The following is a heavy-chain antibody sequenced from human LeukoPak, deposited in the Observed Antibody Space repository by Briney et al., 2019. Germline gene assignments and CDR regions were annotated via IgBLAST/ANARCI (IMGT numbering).Heavy chain of an antibody. CDR3: ARGRTNPSDYYGMDV. CDR2: IIPIFGIA. V-gene: IGHV1-69*04. CDR1: GGTFSSYA. Sequence: SVKVSCKASGGTFSSYAISWVRQAPGQGLEWMGRIIPIFGIANYAQKFQGRVTITADKSTSTAYMELSSLRPEDTAVYYCARGRTNPSDYYGMDVWGQGTTVTVSS. J-gene: IGHJ6*02. D-gene: IGHD2-8*01.